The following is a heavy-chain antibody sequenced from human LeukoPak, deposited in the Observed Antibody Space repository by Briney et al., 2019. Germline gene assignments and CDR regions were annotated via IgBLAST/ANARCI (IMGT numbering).Heavy chain of an antibody. D-gene: IGHD6-19*01. J-gene: IGHJ5*02. V-gene: IGHV3-21*04. CDR1: GFTFSSYS. Sequence: GGSLRLSCAASGFTFSSYSMNWVRQAPGKGLEWVSSISSSSSYIYYADSVKGRFTISRDNAKNTLYLQMNSLRAEDTAVYYCAKDDSGWYRVGNNWFDPWGQGTLVTVSS. CDR2: ISSSSSYI. CDR3: AKDDSGWYRVGNNWFDP.